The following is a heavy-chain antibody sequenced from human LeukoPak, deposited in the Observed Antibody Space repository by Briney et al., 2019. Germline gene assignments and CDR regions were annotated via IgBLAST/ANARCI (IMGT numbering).Heavy chain of an antibody. D-gene: IGHD6-13*01. J-gene: IGHJ4*02. CDR1: GFTVSSDY. CDR3: ARGTGSDSWYIDY. Sequence: GGSLRLSCAASGFTVSSDYMSWVRQPPGKGLEWVSVIYSGGSTNYADSVKGRFTISRDNSKNTLHLQMNSLRDEDTAVYYCARGTGSDSWYIDYWGQGTLVSVSS. CDR2: IYSGGST. V-gene: IGHV3-53*01.